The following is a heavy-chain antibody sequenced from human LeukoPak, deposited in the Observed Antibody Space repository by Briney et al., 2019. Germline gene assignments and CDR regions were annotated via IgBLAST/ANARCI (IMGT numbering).Heavy chain of an antibody. CDR1: GYTLSDYH. Sequence: GASVKVSCKASGYTLSDYHMHWVRQAPGQGLEWMGWINPSSDGTNYAQKFQGRVSMTTDTSITTAYMELNSLRSDDTAVYYCARGASSVGYFYYMDVWGKGTTVTVSS. D-gene: IGHD6-6*01. V-gene: IGHV1-2*02. CDR2: INPSSDGT. CDR3: ARGASSVGYFYYMDV. J-gene: IGHJ6*03.